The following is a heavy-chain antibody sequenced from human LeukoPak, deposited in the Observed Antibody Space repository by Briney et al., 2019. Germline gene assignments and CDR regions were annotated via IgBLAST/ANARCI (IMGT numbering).Heavy chain of an antibody. Sequence: ASVKVSCKVSGYNLSEVSTHWVRQAPGKGLEWMGGIDPEDGEAIFAQTIQGRVTMTEDTSIDTAYMELRSLRSEDTAVYYCVTDIRSGWRNYWGQGTLITVSS. V-gene: IGHV1-24*01. CDR2: IDPEDGEA. J-gene: IGHJ4*02. CDR3: VTDIRSGWRNY. D-gene: IGHD6-19*01. CDR1: GYNLSEVS.